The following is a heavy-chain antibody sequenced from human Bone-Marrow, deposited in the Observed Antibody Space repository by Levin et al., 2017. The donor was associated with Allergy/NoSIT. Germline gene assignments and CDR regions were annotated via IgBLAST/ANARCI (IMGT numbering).Heavy chain of an antibody. Sequence: SETLSLTCAVYGGSFNVYYWSWIRQPPGKGLEWIGEINHSGSTNYNPALKSRVTISVDTSKNQIALKLNSVTAADTAMYYCATEGGNWFDPWGQGTLVTVSS. CDR1: GGSFNVYY. D-gene: IGHD1-14*01. CDR2: INHSGST. J-gene: IGHJ5*02. CDR3: ATEGGNWFDP. V-gene: IGHV4-34*01.